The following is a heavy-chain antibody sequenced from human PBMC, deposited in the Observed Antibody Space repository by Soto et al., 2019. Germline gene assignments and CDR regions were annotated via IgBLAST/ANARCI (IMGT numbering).Heavy chain of an antibody. CDR3: ARGRDSTGLDDFDT. Sequence: PGGSLRLSCAASGFTFSSYEMNWVRQAPGKGLEWVSYISSSGSTIYYADSVKGRFTISRDNAKNSLYLQMNSLRAEDTAVYYCARGRDSTGLDDFDTWGQGTMVTVSS. V-gene: IGHV3-48*03. CDR1: GFTFSSYE. D-gene: IGHD3-22*01. J-gene: IGHJ3*02. CDR2: ISSSGSTI.